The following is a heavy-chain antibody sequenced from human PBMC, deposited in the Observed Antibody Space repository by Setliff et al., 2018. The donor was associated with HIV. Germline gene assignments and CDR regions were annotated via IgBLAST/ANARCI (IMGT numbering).Heavy chain of an antibody. V-gene: IGHV1-2*06. CDR2: ITPNSGGT. CDR3: ARDTENVFISGHRYFDY. Sequence: ASVQVSCKASGYTFTDHYMHWVRQAPGQGLEWMGRITPNSGGTNYARKFQDRVTMTRDTSISTAYMELSRLTSDDTAVYYCARDTENVFISGHRYFDYWGPGTLVTVS. J-gene: IGHJ4*02. CDR1: GYTFTDHY. D-gene: IGHD6-19*01.